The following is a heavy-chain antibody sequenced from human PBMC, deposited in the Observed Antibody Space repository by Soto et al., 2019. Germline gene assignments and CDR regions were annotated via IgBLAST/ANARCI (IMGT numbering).Heavy chain of an antibody. J-gene: IGHJ4*02. CDR3: ARGVSGSGFDL. V-gene: IGHV6-1*01. CDR2: TYYRSNWRH. D-gene: IGHD6-19*01. Sequence: SQTLPLTCAISGDSVSSNTAAWNRIRSSPSRGLEWLGRTYYRSNWRHDYAVSVKSRITVNPDTSKNHFSLQLNSVTPDDTAVYYCARGVSGSGFDLWGQGTPVTVSS. CDR1: GDSVSSNTAA.